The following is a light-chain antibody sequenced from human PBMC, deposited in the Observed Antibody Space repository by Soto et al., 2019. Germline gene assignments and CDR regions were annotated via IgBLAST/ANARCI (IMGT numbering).Light chain of an antibody. CDR3: QQRTNWPLT. V-gene: IGKV3-11*01. CDR2: DAS. J-gene: IGKJ4*01. CDR1: QSVSSY. Sequence: EIALTQSPATLSLSPGERATLSCRASQSVSSYLAWYQQKPGQPPRLLIYDASNRATGIQARFSGSGSGTDFSLTISSLEPEDFAVYYCQQRTNWPLTFGGGTALEIQ.